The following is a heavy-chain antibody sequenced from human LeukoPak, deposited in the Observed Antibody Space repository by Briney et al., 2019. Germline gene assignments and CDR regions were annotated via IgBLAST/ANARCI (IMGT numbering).Heavy chain of an antibody. CDR1: GFTFTRNA. J-gene: IGHJ4*02. CDR3: AKDSYFDY. CDR2: IDGSGGTT. V-gene: IGHV3-23*01. Sequence: PGGSLRLSCAASGFTFTRNAMAWVRQAPGKGLEWVSAIDGSGGTTFYADSVKGRVTISRVQSTNTVYLQMNSLRADDTAVYYCAKDSYFDYWGQGTLVTVSS.